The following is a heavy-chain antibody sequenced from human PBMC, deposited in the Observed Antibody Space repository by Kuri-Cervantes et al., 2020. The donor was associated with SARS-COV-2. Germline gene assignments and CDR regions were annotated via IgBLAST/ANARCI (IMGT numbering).Heavy chain of an antibody. CDR1: GFTFSSYA. CDR3: AKGEYQLLYGGISGYYYGMDV. CDR2: ISGSGGST. D-gene: IGHD2-2*02. V-gene: IGHV3-23*01. J-gene: IGHJ6*02. Sequence: GGSLRLSCAASGFTFSSYAMSWVRQAPGKGLEWVSAISGSGGSTYYADSVKGRFTISRDNSKNTLHLQMNSLRAEDTAVYYCAKGEYQLLYGGISGYYYGMDVWGQGATVTVSS.